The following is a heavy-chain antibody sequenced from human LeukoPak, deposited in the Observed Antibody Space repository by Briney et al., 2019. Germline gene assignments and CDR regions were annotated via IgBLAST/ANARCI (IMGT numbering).Heavy chain of an antibody. CDR1: GGTFSSYA. CDR2: IIPIFGTA. Sequence: ASVKVSCKASGGTFSSYAISWVRQAPGQGLEWMGGIIPIFGTANYAQKFQGRVTITADKSTSTAYMELSSLRSEDTAVYYCARVPGPYNWNYDHHDYWGQGTLVTVSS. J-gene: IGHJ4*02. V-gene: IGHV1-69*06. D-gene: IGHD1-7*01. CDR3: ARVPGPYNWNYDHHDY.